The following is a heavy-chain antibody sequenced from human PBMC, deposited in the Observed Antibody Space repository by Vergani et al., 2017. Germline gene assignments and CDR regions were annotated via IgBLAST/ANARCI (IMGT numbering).Heavy chain of an antibody. CDR2: ISYDGSNK. J-gene: IGHJ4*02. Sequence: QVQLVESGGGVVQPGRSLRLSCAASGFTFSSYGMHWVRQAPGKGLEWVAVISYDGSNKYYADSVKGRFTISRDNSKNTLYLQMNSLRAEDTAVYYCARQYGSGRIEYWGQGTLFSVSS. V-gene: IGHV3-30*03. D-gene: IGHD3-10*01. CDR3: ARQYGSGRIEY. CDR1: GFTFSSYG.